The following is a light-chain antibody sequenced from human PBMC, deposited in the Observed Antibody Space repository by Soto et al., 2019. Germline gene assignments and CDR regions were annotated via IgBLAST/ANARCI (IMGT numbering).Light chain of an antibody. Sequence: DIQMPQSPSSVSASVGDRVTITCRASQGVNTWLAWYQKKPGKAPELLVYEASSLHSGVPSRFSGSGSGTDVTLTISSLQPEDFATYYCQQANSFPLTFGGGTKVE. J-gene: IGKJ4*01. CDR2: EAS. V-gene: IGKV1-12*01. CDR1: QGVNTW. CDR3: QQANSFPLT.